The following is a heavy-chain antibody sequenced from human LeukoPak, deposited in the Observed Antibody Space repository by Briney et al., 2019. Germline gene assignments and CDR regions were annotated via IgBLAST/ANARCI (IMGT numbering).Heavy chain of an antibody. CDR2: IYYSGST. CDR3: ARKLGYGDYAYFDY. V-gene: IGHV4-39*07. Sequence: KTSETLSLTCTVSGGSISSSSYYWGWIRQPPGKGLEWIGSIYYSGSTYYNPSLKSRVTISVDTSKNQFSLKLSSVTAADTAVYYCARKLGYGDYAYFDYWGQGTLVTVSS. D-gene: IGHD4-17*01. CDR1: GGSISSSSYY. J-gene: IGHJ4*02.